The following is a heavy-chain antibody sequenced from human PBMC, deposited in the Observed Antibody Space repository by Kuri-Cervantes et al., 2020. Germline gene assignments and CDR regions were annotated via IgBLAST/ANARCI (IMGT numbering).Heavy chain of an antibody. CDR1: GFTFSSYW. CDR2: INSDGSST. D-gene: IGHD3-22*01. CDR3: AKDQGYYDSSSYFDY. Sequence: GESLKISCAASGFTFSSYWMHWVRQAPGKGLVWVSRINSDGSSTSYADSVKGRFTISRDNSKNTLYLQMNSLRAEDTAVYYCAKDQGYYDSSSYFDYWGQGTLVTVSS. V-gene: IGHV3-74*01. J-gene: IGHJ4*02.